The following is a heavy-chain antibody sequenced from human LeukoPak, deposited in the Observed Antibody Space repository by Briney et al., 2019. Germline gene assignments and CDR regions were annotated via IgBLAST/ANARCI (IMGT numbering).Heavy chain of an antibody. D-gene: IGHD3-16*01. J-gene: IGHJ4*02. V-gene: IGHV1-69*04. CDR3: ARGPYDGTFYFDS. Sequence: SVKVSCKISGGTFGSYGISWVRQAPGQGLEWMGRTIPIRGMTNYAQKFQGRVIITADTSTSTAYIELSSLTSEDTAVYFCARGPYDGTFYFDSWGQGTLVIVSS. CDR1: GGTFGSYG. CDR2: TIPIRGMT.